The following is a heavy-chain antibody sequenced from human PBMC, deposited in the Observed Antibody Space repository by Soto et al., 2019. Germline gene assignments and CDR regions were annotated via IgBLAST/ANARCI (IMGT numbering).Heavy chain of an antibody. CDR3: AKLAQVVVITKVLYDY. CDR1: GFTFSSYS. D-gene: IGHD3-22*01. Sequence: GGSLRLSCAASGFTFSSYSMSWVRPAPWKGLEWVSAISGSGGSTYYADSVKGRFTISRDNSKNTLYLQMNSLRAEDTAVYYCAKLAQVVVITKVLYDYWGQGTLVTVCS. V-gene: IGHV3-23*01. CDR2: ISGSGGST. J-gene: IGHJ4*02.